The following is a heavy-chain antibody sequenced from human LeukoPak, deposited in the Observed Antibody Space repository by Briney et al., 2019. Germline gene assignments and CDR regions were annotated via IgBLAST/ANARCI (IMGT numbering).Heavy chain of an antibody. Sequence: KPSETLSLTCAVYGGSFSGYYWSWIRQPPGKGLEWIGEINHSGSTNYNPSLKSRVTISVDTSKNQFSLKLSSATAADTAVYYCARQGSGRSSDYWGQGTLVTVSS. CDR2: INHSGST. D-gene: IGHD1-26*01. J-gene: IGHJ4*02. CDR3: ARQGSGRSSDY. V-gene: IGHV4-34*01. CDR1: GGSFSGYY.